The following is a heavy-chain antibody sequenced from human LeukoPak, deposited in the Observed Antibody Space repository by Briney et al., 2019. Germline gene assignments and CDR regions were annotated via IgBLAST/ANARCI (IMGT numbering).Heavy chain of an antibody. D-gene: IGHD6-19*01. CDR1: GFIFNNYA. Sequence: GGSLRLSCAGSGFIFNNYAMHWVRQPPGKGLEWVSGISWNRGSIDYADSVKGRFTISRDNAKNSPYLQMNSLRVEDTAFYYCAKDNRRHYTSGPNPDSLHWGQGALVTVSS. J-gene: IGHJ4*02. V-gene: IGHV3-9*01. CDR3: AKDNRRHYTSGPNPDSLH. CDR2: ISWNRGSI.